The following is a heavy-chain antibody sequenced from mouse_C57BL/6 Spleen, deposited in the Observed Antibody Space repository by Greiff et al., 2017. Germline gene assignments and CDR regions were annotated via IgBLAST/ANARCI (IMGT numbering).Heavy chain of an antibody. J-gene: IGHJ4*01. Sequence: VQLQQSGAELVRPGASVTLSCKASGYTFTDYEMHWVKQTPVHGLEWIGAIDPETGGTAYNQKFKGKAILTADKSSSTAYMELRSLTSEDSAVYYCTRHGYYGNYYAMDYWGQGTSVTVSS. CDR1: GYTFTDYE. D-gene: IGHD2-1*01. CDR2: IDPETGGT. CDR3: TRHGYYGNYYAMDY. V-gene: IGHV1-15*01.